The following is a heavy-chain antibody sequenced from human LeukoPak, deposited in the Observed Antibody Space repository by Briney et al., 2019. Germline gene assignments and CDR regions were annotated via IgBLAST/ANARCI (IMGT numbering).Heavy chain of an antibody. J-gene: IGHJ6*02. CDR2: MNPNSGNT. D-gene: IGHD3-22*01. CDR3: ARALYVSSGSYIVGYYYGMDV. V-gene: IGHV1-8*01. Sequence: ASVKVSCKASGYTFTSYDINWVRQATGQGLEWMGWMNPNSGNTGYAQKFEGRVTMTRNTSISTAYMELSSLRSEDTAVYYCARALYVSSGSYIVGYYYGMDVWGQGTTVTVSS. CDR1: GYTFTSYD.